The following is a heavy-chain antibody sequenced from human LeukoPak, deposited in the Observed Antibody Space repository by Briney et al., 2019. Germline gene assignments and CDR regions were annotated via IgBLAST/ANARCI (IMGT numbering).Heavy chain of an antibody. J-gene: IGHJ4*02. CDR3: AKDRLLVGATHFDY. V-gene: IGHV3-23*01. CDR2: ISGSGGST. D-gene: IGHD1-26*01. Sequence: GGSLRLSCAASGFTFSSYAMSWVRQAPGKGLEWVSAISGSGGSTYYADSVKGRFTISRDNPKNTLYLQMNSLRAEDTAVYYCAKDRLLVGATHFDYWGQGTLVTVSS. CDR1: GFTFSSYA.